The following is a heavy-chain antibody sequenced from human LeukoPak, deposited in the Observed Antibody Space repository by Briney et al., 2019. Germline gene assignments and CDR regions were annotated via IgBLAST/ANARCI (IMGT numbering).Heavy chain of an antibody. CDR2: ISVYNGHT. CDR1: GYTFTSYG. Sequence: GASVKVSCKASGYTFTSYGISWVRQAPGQGLEWMGWISVYNGHTNYAQKLQDRVTMTTDTATNTAYMELRSLRSDDTAVYHCARFCSGGGCYHNWFDPWGQGTLVTVSS. V-gene: IGHV1-18*01. CDR3: ARFCSGGGCYHNWFDP. D-gene: IGHD2-15*01. J-gene: IGHJ5*02.